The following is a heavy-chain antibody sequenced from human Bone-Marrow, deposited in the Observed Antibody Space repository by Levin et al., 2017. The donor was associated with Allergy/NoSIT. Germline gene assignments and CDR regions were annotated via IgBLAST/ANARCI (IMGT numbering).Heavy chain of an antibody. V-gene: IGHV3-21*01. D-gene: IGHD3-22*01. CDR3: ASWAMYHYDRSAFDYFYYARDV. CDR1: GILFSSYD. J-gene: IGHJ6*02. Sequence: LSLTCAASGILFSSYDMNWVRQAPGKGLEWVSSISAGGNYIYYADSVKGRFTISRDNAKNSLFLQMNSLRAEDTAVYYCASWAMYHYDRSAFDYFYYARDVWGQGTTVTVSS. CDR2: ISAGGNYI.